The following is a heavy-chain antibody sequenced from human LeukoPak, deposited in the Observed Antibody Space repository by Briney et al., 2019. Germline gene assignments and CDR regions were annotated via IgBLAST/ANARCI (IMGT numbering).Heavy chain of an antibody. Sequence: GASVKVSCKASGGTFSSYAINWVRQAPGQGLEWMGGIIPIFGTANHAQKFQGRVTITADESTSTAYMELSSLRSEDTAVYYCARGPITMVRGVISHFDYWGQGTLVTVSS. CDR2: IIPIFGTA. CDR1: GGTFSSYA. V-gene: IGHV1-69*13. J-gene: IGHJ4*02. CDR3: ARGPITMVRGVISHFDY. D-gene: IGHD3-10*01.